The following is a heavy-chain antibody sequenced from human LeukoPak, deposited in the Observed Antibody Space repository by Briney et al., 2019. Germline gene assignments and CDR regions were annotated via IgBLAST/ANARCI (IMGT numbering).Heavy chain of an antibody. Sequence: LRLSCAASGFTFSNYAMNWVRQTPGKGLEWIGYIYHSGSTYYNPSLKSRVTISVDRSKNQFSLKLSSVAAADTAVYYCARGEPQSGRNYYGSGSIFDYWGQGTLVTVSS. CDR3: ARGEPQSGRNYYGSGSIFDY. V-gene: IGHV4-30-2*01. J-gene: IGHJ4*02. CDR2: IYHSGST. D-gene: IGHD3-10*01. CDR1: GFTFSNYA.